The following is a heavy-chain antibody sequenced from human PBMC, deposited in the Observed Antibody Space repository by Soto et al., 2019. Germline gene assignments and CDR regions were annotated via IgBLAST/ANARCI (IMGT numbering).Heavy chain of an antibody. D-gene: IGHD2-21*02. V-gene: IGHV4-31*03. J-gene: IGHJ6*02. CDR2: IYYSGST. CDR1: GGSISSGGYY. Sequence: PSETLSLTCTVSGGSISSGGYYWSWIRQHPGKGLEWIGYIYYSGSTYYNPSLKSRVTISVDTSKNQFSLKLSSVTAADTAVYYCARDQHIVVVTATENYYYYYGMDVWGQGTTVTVS. CDR3: ARDQHIVVVTATENYYYYYGMDV.